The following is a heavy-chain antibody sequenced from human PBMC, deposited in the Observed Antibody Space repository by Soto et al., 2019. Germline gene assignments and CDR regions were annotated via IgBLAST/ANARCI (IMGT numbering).Heavy chain of an antibody. CDR3: ARASSSIPHFDY. Sequence: ASVEVSCKASGYTFTVDYMHWGRQAPGQGLEWMGWINPNSGGTNYAQKFQGWVTMTRDTSISTAYMELSRLRSDDTAVYYCARASSSIPHFDYWGQGTLVTVS. CDR2: INPNSGGT. D-gene: IGHD6-13*01. CDR1: GYTFTVDY. J-gene: IGHJ4*02. V-gene: IGHV1-2*04.